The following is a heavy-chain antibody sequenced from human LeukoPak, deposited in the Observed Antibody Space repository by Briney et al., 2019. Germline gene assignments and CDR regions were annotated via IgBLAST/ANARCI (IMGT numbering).Heavy chain of an antibody. Sequence: SETLSLTCTVSGGSISSYYWSWIRQPPGKGLEWIGRIYTSGSTNYNPSLKSRVTISVDTSKNQFSLKLSSVTAADTAVYYCARGELDSSGYFRLWGQGTLVTVSS. CDR3: ARGELDSSGYFRL. V-gene: IGHV4-4*09. CDR2: IYTSGST. D-gene: IGHD3-22*01. J-gene: IGHJ4*02. CDR1: GGSISSYY.